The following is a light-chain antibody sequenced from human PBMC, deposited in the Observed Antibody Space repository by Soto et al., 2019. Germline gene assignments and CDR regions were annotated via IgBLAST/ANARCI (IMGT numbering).Light chain of an antibody. CDR2: TYD. Sequence: QSVRTQPPSVSWTPGQSITISCSGSSSNIGTYTLNWYQHLPGTAPKLLFSTYDQRPSGVADRFSGSKSGTSASLAISGLQSEDEAYYYCAAWDDRVNGVVFGGGTKLTFL. CDR3: AAWDDRVNGVV. J-gene: IGLJ2*01. V-gene: IGLV1-44*01. CDR1: SSNIGTYT.